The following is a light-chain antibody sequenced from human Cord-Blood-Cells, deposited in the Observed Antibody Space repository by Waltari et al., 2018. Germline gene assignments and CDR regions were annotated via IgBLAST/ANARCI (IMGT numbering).Light chain of an antibody. CDR3: QQRSNWYT. V-gene: IGKV3-11*01. CDR2: DAS. J-gene: IGKJ2*01. CDR1: QSVSSY. Sequence: EIVLTQSPATLSSSPGERATRSCRASQSVSSYLAWYQQKPGQAPRLLIYDASNRATGIPARFSGSGSGTDFTLTISSLEPEDFAVYYCQQRSNWYTFGQGTKLEIK.